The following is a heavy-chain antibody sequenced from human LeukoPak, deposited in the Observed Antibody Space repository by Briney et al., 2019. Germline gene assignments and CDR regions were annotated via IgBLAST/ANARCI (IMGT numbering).Heavy chain of an antibody. CDR2: INPNSGGT. CDR1: GYTFTGYY. V-gene: IGHV1-2*02. D-gene: IGHD3-22*01. J-gene: IGHJ4*02. CDR3: ARAVEYYDSSGYYYDY. Sequence: ASVKVSCTASGYTFTGYYMHWVRQAPGQGLEWMGWINPNSGGTNYAQKFQGRVTMTRDTSISTAYMELSRLRSDDTAVYYCARAVEYYDSSGYYYDYWGQGTLVTVSS.